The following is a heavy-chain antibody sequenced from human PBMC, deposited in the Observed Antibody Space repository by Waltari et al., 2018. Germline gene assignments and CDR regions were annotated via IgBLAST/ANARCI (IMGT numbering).Heavy chain of an antibody. J-gene: IGHJ4*02. CDR2: IYHSGST. V-gene: IGHV4-4*02. Sequence: QVQLQESGPGLVKPSGTLSLTCAVSGCSISSGNWWGWVRQPPGKGLEWIGSIYHSGSTNYNPSLKSRVTISVDTSKNQFSLKLSSVTAADTAVYYCARHIDYCVLDSWGQGTLVTVSS. CDR1: GCSISSGNW. CDR3: ARHIDYCVLDS. D-gene: IGHD2-21*01.